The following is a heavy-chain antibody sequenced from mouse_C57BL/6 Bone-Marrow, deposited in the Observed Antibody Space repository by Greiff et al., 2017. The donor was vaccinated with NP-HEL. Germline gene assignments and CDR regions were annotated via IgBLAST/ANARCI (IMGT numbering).Heavy chain of an antibody. CDR2: ISSGSSTI. CDR1: GFTFSDYG. D-gene: IGHD2-4*01. CDR3: ARLGLRGFAY. Sequence: EVKLEESGGGLVKPGGSLKLSCAASGFTFSDYGMHWVRQAPEKGLEWVAYISSGSSTIYYADTVKGRFTISRDNAKNTLFLQMTSLRSEDTAMYYCARLGLRGFAYWGQGTLVTVSA. J-gene: IGHJ3*01. V-gene: IGHV5-17*01.